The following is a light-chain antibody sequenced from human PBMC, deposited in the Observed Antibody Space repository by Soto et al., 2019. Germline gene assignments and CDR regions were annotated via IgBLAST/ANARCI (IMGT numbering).Light chain of an antibody. CDR2: DAS. CDR1: QSVSSSF. Sequence: EIVLTQSPGTLSLSPGERATLSCRASQSVSSSFLACYQQKPGQAPGLLIYDASSRATGIPGRFSGSGSGTDFTLTISRLEPEDFAVYYCQLYGSSHTFGQGTRLEIK. CDR3: QLYGSSHT. J-gene: IGKJ2*01. V-gene: IGKV3-20*01.